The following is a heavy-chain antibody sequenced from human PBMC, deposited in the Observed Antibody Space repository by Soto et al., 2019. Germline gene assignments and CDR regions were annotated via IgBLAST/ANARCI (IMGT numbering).Heavy chain of an antibody. Sequence: KASETLSLTCAVSGGSISSGGYSWSWIRQPPGKGLEWIGYIYHSGSTYYNPSLKSRVTISVDRSKNQFSLKLSSVTAADTAVYYCARFGGATNLFDPWGQGTLVTVSS. CDR2: IYHSGST. CDR3: ARFGGATNLFDP. CDR1: GGSISSGGYS. D-gene: IGHD1-26*01. J-gene: IGHJ5*02. V-gene: IGHV4-30-2*01.